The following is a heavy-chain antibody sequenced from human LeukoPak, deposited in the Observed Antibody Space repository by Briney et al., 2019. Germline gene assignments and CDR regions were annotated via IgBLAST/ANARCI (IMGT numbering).Heavy chain of an antibody. V-gene: IGHV4-59*01. D-gene: IGHD2-2*01. Sequence: SETLSLTCAVYGGSFSGYYWSWIRQPPGKGLEWIGYIYYSGSTNYNPSLKSRVTISVDTSKNQFSLKLSSVTAADTAVYYCARVGYCSSTSCSKGYYYYYMDVWGKGTTVTVSS. J-gene: IGHJ6*03. CDR3: ARVGYCSSTSCSKGYYYYYMDV. CDR2: IYYSGST. CDR1: GGSFSGYY.